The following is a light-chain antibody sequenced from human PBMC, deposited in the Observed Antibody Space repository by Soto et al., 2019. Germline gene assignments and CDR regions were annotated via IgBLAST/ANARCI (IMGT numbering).Light chain of an antibody. CDR1: QGISDY. J-gene: IGKJ2*01. CDR3: QQYNSVPRS. V-gene: IGKV1-27*01. Sequence: DIQMTQSPSSLSASVGDTVTITCRASQGISDYLAWYQHRPGEVPNLLIYSAATLQSGVPSRFSGSGFGTEFTLTISSLQPEDVATYYCQQYNSVPRSFGQGTKLEIK. CDR2: SAA.